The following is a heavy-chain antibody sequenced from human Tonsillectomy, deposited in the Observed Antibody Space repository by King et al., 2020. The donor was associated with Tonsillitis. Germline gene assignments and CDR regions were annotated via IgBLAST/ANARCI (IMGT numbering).Heavy chain of an antibody. Sequence: VQLVESGGGFVQPGRSLRLSCAASGFTFGDYAMHWVRQAPTKGLEWVAGISWNSGALGYADSVKDRFTISRDNAKKSLYLAMNSLRAEDTALYYCARDIGAFGELGRGDGMDVGGQGTTVTVS. CDR3: ARDIGAFGELGRGDGMDV. J-gene: IGHJ6*02. CDR1: GFTFGDYA. D-gene: IGHD3-10*01. V-gene: IGHV3-9*01. CDR2: ISWNSGAL.